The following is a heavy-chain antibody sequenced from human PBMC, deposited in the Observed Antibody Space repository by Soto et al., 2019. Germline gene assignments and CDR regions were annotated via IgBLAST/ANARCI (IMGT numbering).Heavy chain of an antibody. J-gene: IGHJ4*02. CDR1: GFTFSSYS. Sequence: GGSLRLSCAASGFTFSSYSMNWVRQAPSKGLQWVSAISGSGGSTYYADSVKGRFTISRDNSKNTLYLQMNSLRSEDTAVYYCAKGGYYDSSGSLGYWGQGTLVTVSS. D-gene: IGHD3-22*01. CDR3: AKGGYYDSSGSLGY. V-gene: IGHV3-23*01. CDR2: ISGSGGST.